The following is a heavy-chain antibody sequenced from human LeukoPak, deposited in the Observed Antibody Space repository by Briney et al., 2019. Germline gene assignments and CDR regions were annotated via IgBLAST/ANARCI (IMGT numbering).Heavy chain of an antibody. D-gene: IGHD6-13*01. CDR1: GFTFSSYA. V-gene: IGHV3-23*01. CDR3: ASGIAAADPYYFDY. CDR2: ISGSGDTT. J-gene: IGHJ4*02. Sequence: AGSLRLSCAASGFTFSSYAMNWVRQAPGKGLEWVSFISGSGDTTYYADSVKGRFTISRDNSKNTLYLQMNSLRAEDTAVYYCASGIAAADPYYFDYWGQGTLVTVSS.